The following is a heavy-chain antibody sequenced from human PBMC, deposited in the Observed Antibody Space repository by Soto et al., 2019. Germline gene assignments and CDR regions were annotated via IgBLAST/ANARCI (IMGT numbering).Heavy chain of an antibody. CDR2: IIPIFGTA. V-gene: IGHV1-69*12. CDR3: ARNQEVARPNCFDS. CDR1: GGTFSSYA. Sequence: QVQLVQSGAEVKKPGSSVKVSCKASGGTFSSYAISWVRQAPGQGLEWMGGIIPIFGTANYAQKFQGRVTITADESASTDCMALSSLRTEDTAVYYGARNQEVARPNCFDSWGQVSLV. J-gene: IGHJ5*01. D-gene: IGHD5-12*01.